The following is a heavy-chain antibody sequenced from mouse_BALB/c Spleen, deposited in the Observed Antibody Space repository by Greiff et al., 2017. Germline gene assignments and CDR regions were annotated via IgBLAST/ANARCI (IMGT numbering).Heavy chain of an antibody. J-gene: IGHJ2*01. CDR2: INSNGGST. D-gene: IGHD2-4*01. CDR1: GFTFSSYG. CDR3: AREGLLDY. V-gene: IGHV5-6-3*01. Sequence: EVHLVESGGGLVQPGGSLKLSCAASGFTFSSYGMSWVRQTPDKRLELVATINSNGGSTYYPDSVKARFTISRDNAKNTLYLQMSSLKSEDTAMYYCAREGLLDYWGQGTTLTVSS.